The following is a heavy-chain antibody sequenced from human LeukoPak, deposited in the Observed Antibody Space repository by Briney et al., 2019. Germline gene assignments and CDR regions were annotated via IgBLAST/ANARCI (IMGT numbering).Heavy chain of an antibody. CDR1: GYTFTGYY. D-gene: IGHD5-18*01. Sequence: ASVKVSCKASGYTFTGYYMHWVRQAPGQGLEWMGWINPNSGGTNYAQKFQGRVTITADKSTSTAYMELSSLRSEDTAVYYCARVSGYSYGFYYYYGMDVWGQGTTVTVSS. CDR2: INPNSGGT. CDR3: ARVSGYSYGFYYYYGMDV. J-gene: IGHJ6*02. V-gene: IGHV1-2*02.